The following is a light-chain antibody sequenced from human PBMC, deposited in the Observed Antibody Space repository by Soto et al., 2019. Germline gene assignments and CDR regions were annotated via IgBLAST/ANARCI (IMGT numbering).Light chain of an antibody. CDR2: DAS. J-gene: IGKJ3*01. V-gene: IGKV3-11*01. CDR3: QQRGT. CDR1: QSVSSY. Sequence: EIVLTQFPATLSLSPGERAPLSCRASQSVSSYLAWYQQKPGQAPRLLIYDASNRATGIPARFSGSGSGTDFTLTISSLEPEDFAVYYCQQRGTFGPGTKVDIK.